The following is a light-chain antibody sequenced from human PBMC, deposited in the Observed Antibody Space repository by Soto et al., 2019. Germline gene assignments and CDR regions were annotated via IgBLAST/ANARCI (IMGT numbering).Light chain of an antibody. J-gene: IGLJ3*02. CDR2: EVT. CDR1: SSDIGGYNY. CDR3: SSYTTASTRHWL. Sequence: QSVLTQPASVSGSPGQSITISCTGTSSDIGGYNYVSWYQQHPGKAPKLMIYEVTNRPSGVSNRFSGSRSGNTASLTISGLQPEDEADYYCSSYTTASTRHWLFGGGTKLTVL. V-gene: IGLV2-14*01.